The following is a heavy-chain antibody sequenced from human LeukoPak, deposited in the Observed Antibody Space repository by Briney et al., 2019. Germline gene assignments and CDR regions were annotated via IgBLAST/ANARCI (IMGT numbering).Heavy chain of an antibody. Sequence: PGGSLRLSCAASGFTFSSYAMSWVRQAPGKGLEWVSAISGSGGSTYYADSVKGRFTISRDNSKNTLYLQMNSLGAEDTAVYYCAKDAGEITMIVVVINGGFDYWGQGTLVTVSS. V-gene: IGHV3-23*01. CDR1: GFTFSSYA. D-gene: IGHD3-22*01. CDR3: AKDAGEITMIVVVINGGFDY. J-gene: IGHJ4*02. CDR2: ISGSGGST.